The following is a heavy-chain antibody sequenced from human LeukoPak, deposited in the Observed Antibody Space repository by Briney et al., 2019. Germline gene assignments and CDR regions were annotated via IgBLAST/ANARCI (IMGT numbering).Heavy chain of an antibody. CDR1: GGSISSGGYY. D-gene: IGHD3-3*01. CDR2: IYYSGST. V-gene: IGHV4-31*03. J-gene: IGHJ3*02. CDR3: ARDSHPDLWSGYSI. Sequence: SETLSLTCTVSGGSISSGGYYWSWIRQHPGKGLEWIGYIYYSGSTYYNPSLKSRVTISVDTSKNQFSLKLSSVTAADTAVYYCARDSHPDLWSGYSIWGQGTMVTVSS.